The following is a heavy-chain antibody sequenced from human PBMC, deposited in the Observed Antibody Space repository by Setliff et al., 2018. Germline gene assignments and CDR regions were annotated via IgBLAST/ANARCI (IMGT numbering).Heavy chain of an antibody. V-gene: IGHV4-59*01. D-gene: IGHD3-22*01. Sequence: ASETLSLTCTVSGGSISTFYWSWIRQSPEKGLEWIAYIHYSGSTYYNPSLESRVTISVDTSKNQFSLKLSSVTAADTAVYYCARAAKYDSSSYYGLWLDPWGQGTLVTVSS. CDR3: ARAAKYDSSSYYGLWLDP. J-gene: IGHJ5*02. CDR1: GGSISTFY. CDR2: IHYSGST.